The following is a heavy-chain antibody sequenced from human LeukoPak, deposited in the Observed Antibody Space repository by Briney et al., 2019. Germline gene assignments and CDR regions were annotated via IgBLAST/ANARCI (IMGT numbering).Heavy chain of an antibody. J-gene: IGHJ5*02. CDR3: ARGHRDRDYYDSSGYSNWFDP. D-gene: IGHD3-22*01. CDR2: IYTSGST. V-gene: IGHV4-61*02. Sequence: SETLSLTCTVSGGSISSGSYYWSWIRQPAGKGLEWIGRIYTSGSTNYNPSLKSRVTISVDTSKNQFSLKLSSVTAADTAVYYCARGHRDRDYYDSSGYSNWFDPWGQGTLVTVSS. CDR1: GGSISSGSYY.